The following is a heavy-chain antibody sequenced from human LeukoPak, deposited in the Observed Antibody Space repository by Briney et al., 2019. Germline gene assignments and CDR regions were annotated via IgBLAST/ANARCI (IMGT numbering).Heavy chain of an antibody. V-gene: IGHV4-59*01. CDR1: GGSISSYY. CDR2: IYYSGST. J-gene: IGHJ4*02. Sequence: SETLSLTCTVSGGSISSYYWSWIRQPPGKGLEWIGYIYYSGSTNYNPSLKSRVTISVDTSKNQFSLKLSSVTAADTAVYYCARDGNSGGYYGRSYASPYYFDYWGQGTLVTVSS. CDR3: ARDGNSGGYYGRSYASPYYFDY. D-gene: IGHD1-26*01.